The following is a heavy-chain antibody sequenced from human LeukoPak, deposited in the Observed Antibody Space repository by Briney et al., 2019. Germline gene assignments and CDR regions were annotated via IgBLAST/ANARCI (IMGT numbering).Heavy chain of an antibody. D-gene: IGHD6-13*01. V-gene: IGHV3-21*01. CDR2: ISSSSSYI. Sequence: GGSLRLSCAASGFTFSSYSMDWVRQAPGKGLEWVSSISSSSSYIYYADSVKGRFTISRDNAKNSLYLQMNSLRVEDTAVYHCARVIAGGSWNYYNGVDVWGQGTTVTVSS. CDR3: ARVIAGGSWNYYNGVDV. J-gene: IGHJ6*02. CDR1: GFTFSSYS.